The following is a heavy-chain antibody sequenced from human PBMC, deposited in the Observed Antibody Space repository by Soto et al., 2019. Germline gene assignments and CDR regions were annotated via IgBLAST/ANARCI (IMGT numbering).Heavy chain of an antibody. CDR2: ISGSGGST. Sequence: EVQLLEAGGGLVQPGGSLRLSCAASGFTFSSYAMSWVRQAPGKGLEWVSAISGSGGSTYYADSVKGRFTISRDNSKNTLYLQMNNQRAEDTAVYYCAKNPWGYCSSTSCWAFDIWGQGTMVTVSS. CDR1: GFTFSSYA. J-gene: IGHJ3*02. V-gene: IGHV3-23*01. D-gene: IGHD2-2*01. CDR3: AKNPWGYCSSTSCWAFDI.